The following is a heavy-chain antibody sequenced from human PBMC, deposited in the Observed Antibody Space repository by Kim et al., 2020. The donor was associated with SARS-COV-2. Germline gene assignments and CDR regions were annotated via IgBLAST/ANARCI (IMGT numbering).Heavy chain of an antibody. D-gene: IGHD3-10*01. J-gene: IGHJ4*02. Sequence: KNYGDAIKGRFTISRDNAKYSVFLQMNSLRVDDTAVYYCARNRGAETFDYWGQGTLVTVSS. CDR2: K. V-gene: IGHV3-7*01. CDR3: ARNRGAETFDY.